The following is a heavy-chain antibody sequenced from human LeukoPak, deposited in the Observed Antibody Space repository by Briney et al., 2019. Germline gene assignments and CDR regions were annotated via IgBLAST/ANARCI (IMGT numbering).Heavy chain of an antibody. Sequence: PGGSLRLSCAISGFTSTTAWMTWVRQAPGKGLEWVADIRQDGSDKYYVDSVEGRFIISRDNAKKSVSLHMNNLRVEDTAVYYCVVYKYILSWSAFDFWGRGTMVTVSS. CDR3: VVYKYILSWSAFDF. J-gene: IGHJ3*01. D-gene: IGHD6-13*01. CDR1: GFTSTTAW. CDR2: IRQDGSDK. V-gene: IGHV3-7*01.